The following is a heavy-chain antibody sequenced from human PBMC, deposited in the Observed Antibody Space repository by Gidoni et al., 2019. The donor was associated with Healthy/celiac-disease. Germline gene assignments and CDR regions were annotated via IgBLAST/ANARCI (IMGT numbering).Heavy chain of an antibody. CDR1: GFSLSTSGVG. V-gene: IGHV2-5*01. D-gene: IGHD3-3*01. CDR3: AQSENYDFWSGYVYTGALDI. J-gene: IGHJ3*02. Sequence: QITLKESGPTLVKPTQTLTLTCTFSGFSLSTSGVGVGWIRQPPGKALEWLALIYWNDDKCYSPSLKSRLTITKDTSKNKVGLTMTNMDPVDTATYYCAQSENYDFWSGYVYTGALDIWGQGTMVTVSS. CDR2: IYWNDDK.